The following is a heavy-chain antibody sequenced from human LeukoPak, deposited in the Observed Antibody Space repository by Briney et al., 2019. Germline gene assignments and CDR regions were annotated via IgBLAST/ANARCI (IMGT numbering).Heavy chain of an antibody. CDR2: IYSGGST. CDR1: GFTVSSKF. CDR3: AREGYSSGSRTGIDY. J-gene: IGHJ4*02. V-gene: IGHV3-66*02. D-gene: IGHD5-18*01. Sequence: GGSLRLSCAASGFTVSSKFMNWVRQAPGRGLEWVSVIYSGGSTSYADSVKGRFTISRDNSKNTLFLQMNSLRIDDSAEYYCAREGYSSGSRTGIDYWGQGTLVTVSS.